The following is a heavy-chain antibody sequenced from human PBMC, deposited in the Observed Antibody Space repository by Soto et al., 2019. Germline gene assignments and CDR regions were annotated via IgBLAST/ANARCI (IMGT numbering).Heavy chain of an antibody. D-gene: IGHD2-2*03. Sequence: SETLSLTCTVSGDSISSSDYYWGWIRQPPGKGLEWIGSIYYSGSTHNNPSLKSRVTMSVDTYTNQFSLKLMSVTAADTAVYFCAREGNLGRWIQPLDSWGQGTLVTVSS. V-gene: IGHV4-39*02. CDR3: AREGNLGRWIQPLDS. CDR2: IYYSGST. J-gene: IGHJ4*02. CDR1: GDSISSSDYY.